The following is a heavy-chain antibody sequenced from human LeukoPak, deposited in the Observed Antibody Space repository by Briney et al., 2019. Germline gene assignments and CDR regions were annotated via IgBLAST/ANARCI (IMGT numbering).Heavy chain of an antibody. V-gene: IGHV3-20*04. CDR2: INWNGGST. CDR1: GFTVDDYG. CDR3: ARVSTTVVTPAEYYFDY. J-gene: IGHJ4*02. Sequence: PGGSRRLSCAASGFTVDDYGMSWVRQAPGKGLEWVSGINWNGGSTGYADSVKGRFTISRDNAKNSLYLQMNSLRAEDTALYYCARVSTTVVTPAEYYFDYWGQGTLVTVSS. D-gene: IGHD4-23*01.